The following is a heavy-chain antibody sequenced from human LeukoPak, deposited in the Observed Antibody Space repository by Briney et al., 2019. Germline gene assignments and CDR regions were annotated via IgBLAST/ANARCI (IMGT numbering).Heavy chain of an antibody. CDR2: ISAYNGNT. Sequence: ASVKVSCKASGYTFTSYYMHWVRQAPGQGLEWMGWISAYNGNTNYAQNLQGRVTMTTDTSTSTAYMELRSLRSDDTAVYYCARDEGYYGAPLFDYWGQGTLVTVSS. J-gene: IGHJ4*02. D-gene: IGHD4/OR15-4a*01. CDR3: ARDEGYYGAPLFDY. V-gene: IGHV1-18*04. CDR1: GYTFTSYY.